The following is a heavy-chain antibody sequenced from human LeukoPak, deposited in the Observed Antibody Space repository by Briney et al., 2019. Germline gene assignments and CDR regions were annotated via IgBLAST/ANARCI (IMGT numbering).Heavy chain of an antibody. CDR2: INWNGGST. Sequence: GGSLRLSCAASGFTFDDYGMSWVRQAPGKGLEWVSGINWNGGSTGYADSVKGRFTISRDNAKNSLYLQMNSLRAEDTALYYCSRSPGILGTNYFDYWGQGTLVTVSS. CDR1: GFTFDDYG. J-gene: IGHJ4*02. CDR3: SRSPGILGTNYFDY. V-gene: IGHV3-20*04. D-gene: IGHD1-26*01.